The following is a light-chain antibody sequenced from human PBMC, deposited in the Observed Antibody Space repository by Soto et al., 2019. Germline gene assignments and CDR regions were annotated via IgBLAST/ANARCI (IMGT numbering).Light chain of an antibody. J-gene: IGKJ3*01. CDR1: QSINRN. V-gene: IGKV1-39*01. CDR3: QQSYSVLRT. CDR2: AAS. Sequence: DIQMTQSPSSLSAPVGDRVTITCRASQSINRNLNWYQQKPGKAPKLLIYAASSLQSGVPSRFSGSGSGTDFTLTISSLQPEDFATYFCQQSYSVLRTFGPGTKVDIK.